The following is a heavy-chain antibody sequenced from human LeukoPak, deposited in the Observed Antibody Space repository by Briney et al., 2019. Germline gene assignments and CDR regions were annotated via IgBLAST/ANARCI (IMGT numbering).Heavy chain of an antibody. V-gene: IGHV4-39*01. J-gene: IGHJ4*02. CDR1: GGSISSSSYY. D-gene: IGHD3-16*02. Sequence: SETLSLTCTVSGGSISSSSYYWGWIRQPPGKGLEWIGSIYYSGGTYYNPSLKSRVTISVDTSKNQFSLKLSSVTAADTAVYYCARREYDYVWGSYRPPPSDYWGQGTLVTVSS. CDR2: IYYSGGT. CDR3: ARREYDYVWGSYRPPPSDY.